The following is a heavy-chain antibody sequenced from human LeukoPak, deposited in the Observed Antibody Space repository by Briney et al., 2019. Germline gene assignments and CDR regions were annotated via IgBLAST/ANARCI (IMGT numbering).Heavy chain of an antibody. CDR1: GGSISSGSYY. Sequence: SQTLSLTCTVSGGSISSGSYYWSWIRQPAGKGLEWIGRIYTSGSTNYNPSLKSRVTISVDTSKNQFSLKLSSVTAADTAVYYCARDEELRDWGRGTLVTVSS. D-gene: IGHD3-16*01. CDR3: ARDEELRD. V-gene: IGHV4-61*02. J-gene: IGHJ4*02. CDR2: IYTSGST.